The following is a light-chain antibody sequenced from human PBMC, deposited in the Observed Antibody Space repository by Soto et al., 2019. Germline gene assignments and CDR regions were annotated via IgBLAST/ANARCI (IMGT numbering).Light chain of an antibody. CDR1: QTIYSN. CDR2: RAS. CDR3: QQYQNLWT. J-gene: IGKJ1*01. Sequence: EIQMTQSPATLSVTPGERAPLSCRASQTIYSNLAWYQQRPGQAPRLLIYRASARATGIPARFSGSGSGTEFTLTIGSLQPEDSAVYYCQQYQNLWTFGQGTKVEI. V-gene: IGKV3-15*01.